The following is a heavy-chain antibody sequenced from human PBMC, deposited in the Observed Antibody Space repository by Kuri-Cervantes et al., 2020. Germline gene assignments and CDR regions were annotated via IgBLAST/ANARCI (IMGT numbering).Heavy chain of an antibody. V-gene: IGHV3-13*01. CDR3: ARGIAAGWLDP. Sequence: GESLKISCAASGFTFSSYDMHRVRQATGKGLEWVSAIGTAGDTYYPGSVKGRFTISRENAKNSLYLQMNSLRAGDTAVYYCARGIAAGWLDPWGQGTLVTVSS. J-gene: IGHJ5*02. CDR2: IGTAGDT. CDR1: GFTFSSYD. D-gene: IGHD6-25*01.